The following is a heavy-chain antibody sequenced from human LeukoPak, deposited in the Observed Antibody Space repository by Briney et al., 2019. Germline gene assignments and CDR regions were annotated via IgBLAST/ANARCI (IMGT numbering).Heavy chain of an antibody. CDR3: AGPTVTPVLVFDY. CDR1: GFTFSSYW. Sequence: PGGSLRLSCAASGFTFSSYWMSWVRQAPGKGLEWVANIKQDGSEKYYVDSVKGRFTISRDNAKNSLYLQMNSLRAEDTAVYYCAGPTVTPVLVFDYWGQGTLVTVSS. CDR2: IKQDGSEK. D-gene: IGHD4-17*01. J-gene: IGHJ4*02. V-gene: IGHV3-7*03.